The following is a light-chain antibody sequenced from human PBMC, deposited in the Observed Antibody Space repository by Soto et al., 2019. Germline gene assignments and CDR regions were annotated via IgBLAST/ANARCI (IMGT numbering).Light chain of an antibody. CDR3: QQYGSASWT. CDR1: QSVSSY. CDR2: DVS. J-gene: IGKJ1*01. V-gene: IGKV3-11*01. Sequence: EVVLTQSPATLSLSPGERATLSCRASQSVSSYLAWYQQKPGQAPRLLIHDVSNRATGIPARFSGSGSGTDFTLTISRLEPEDFAVYYCQQYGSASWTFGQGTKVDIK.